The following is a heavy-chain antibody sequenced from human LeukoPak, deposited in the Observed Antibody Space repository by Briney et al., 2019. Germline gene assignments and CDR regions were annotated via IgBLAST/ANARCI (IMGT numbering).Heavy chain of an antibody. CDR2: ITGSSSFI. D-gene: IGHD3-22*01. V-gene: IGHV3-21*01. CDR1: GFTFSTYS. J-gene: IGHJ5*02. CDR3: ARNYDSSDYRYNWLDP. Sequence: GGSLRLSCAASGFTFSTYSMNWVRQAPGKGLEWVSSITGSSSFIYYADSVKGRFTISRDNAKNSLHLQMNSLRAEDTAVYYCARNYDSSDYRYNWLDPWGQGTLVTVSS.